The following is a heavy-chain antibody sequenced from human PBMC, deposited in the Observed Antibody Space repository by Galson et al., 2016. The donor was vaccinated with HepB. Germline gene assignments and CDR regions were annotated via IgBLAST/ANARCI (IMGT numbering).Heavy chain of an antibody. CDR3: WGGRCGGNCYFRSSIDY. V-gene: IGHV4-39*01. CDR2: IYSSGST. Sequence: SETLSLTCTVSGDSIGSNSYYWGWIRQPPGKGLEWIGSIYSSGSTYYNPSLKSRVTISVDTSKNQFSLKLSSVTAADTAVYYCWGGRCGGNCYFRSSIDYWGQGTLVTVSS. CDR1: GDSIGSNSYY. J-gene: IGHJ4*02. D-gene: IGHD2-21*02.